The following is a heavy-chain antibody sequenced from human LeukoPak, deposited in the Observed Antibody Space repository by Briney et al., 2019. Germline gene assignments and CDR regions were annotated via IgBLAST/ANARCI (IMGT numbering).Heavy chain of an antibody. CDR2: ISSSSSYI. CDR1: GFTFSSYS. CDR3: ARGPLDGSSWYTPYYYYYMDV. V-gene: IGHV3-21*01. J-gene: IGHJ6*03. Sequence: GGSLRLSCAASGFTFSSYSMNWVRQAPGKGLEWVSSISSSSSYIYYADSVKGRFTISRDNAKNSLYLQMNSLRAEDTAVYYCARGPLDGSSWYTPYYYYYMDVWGKGTTVTVSS. D-gene: IGHD6-13*01.